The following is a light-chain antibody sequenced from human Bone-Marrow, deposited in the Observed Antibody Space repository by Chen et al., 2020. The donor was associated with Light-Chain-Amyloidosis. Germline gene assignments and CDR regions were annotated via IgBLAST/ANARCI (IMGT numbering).Light chain of an antibody. V-gene: IGLV6-57*01. CDR1: SGSIATNY. J-gene: IGLJ3*02. CDR2: EDD. Sequence: NSLPTQPHSVSESPGPAEIISFSRNSGSIATNYVQWYQQRPGRSPTTVIYEDDQRPPGVSDRFSGAIDRAANSASLTIAGLKTEDEADYYCQSYEGSSQGVFGGGTKLTVL. CDR3: QSYEGSSQGV.